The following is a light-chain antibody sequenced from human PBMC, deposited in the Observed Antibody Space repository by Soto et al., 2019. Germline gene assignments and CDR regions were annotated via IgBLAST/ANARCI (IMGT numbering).Light chain of an antibody. V-gene: IGKV3-15*01. Sequence: DIVMTQSPGTVSVSPGERVTLSCRASQSVRNNLAWYQQKPGQAPRLLIFGASTRATGTPARFSGSGSGTEFTLTISSLQSEDFAVYYCQHYNEWPPWTFGQGTKVDIK. CDR1: QSVRNN. CDR3: QHYNEWPPWT. J-gene: IGKJ1*01. CDR2: GAS.